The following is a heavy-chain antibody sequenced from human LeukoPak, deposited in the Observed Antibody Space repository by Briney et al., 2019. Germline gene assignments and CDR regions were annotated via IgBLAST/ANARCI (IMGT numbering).Heavy chain of an antibody. Sequence: ASVKVSCKASGYTFTSYGISWVRQAPGQGLEWMGGIIPIFGAANYAQKFQGRVTITADESTSTAYMELSSLRSEDTAVYYCARISSSGWYSGYYYYGMDVWGQGTTVTVSS. CDR2: IIPIFGAA. V-gene: IGHV1-69*13. D-gene: IGHD6-19*01. CDR1: GYTFTSYG. CDR3: ARISSSGWYSGYYYYGMDV. J-gene: IGHJ6*02.